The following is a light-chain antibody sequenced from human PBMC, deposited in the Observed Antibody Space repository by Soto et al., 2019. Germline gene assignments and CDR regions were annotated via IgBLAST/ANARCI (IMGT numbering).Light chain of an antibody. CDR1: QSVSSY. V-gene: IGKV3-11*01. CDR3: QQRSNWPLT. CDR2: DAS. J-gene: IGKJ4*01. Sequence: EIVLTQSPVTLSLSPGERATLSCRASQSVSSYLAWYQQKPGQAPRLLIYDASNRATGIPARFSGSGSGTDFTLTISSLEPEEFAVYYCQQRSNWPLTFGGGTKVEIK.